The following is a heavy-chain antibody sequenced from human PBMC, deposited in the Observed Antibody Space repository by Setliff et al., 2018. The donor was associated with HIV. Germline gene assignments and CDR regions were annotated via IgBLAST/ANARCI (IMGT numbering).Heavy chain of an antibody. CDR3: ARQRGWDFDY. CDR1: GGSISGYY. J-gene: IGHJ4*02. CDR2: INYSGVT. D-gene: IGHD1-26*01. V-gene: IGHV4-59*08. Sequence: SETLSLTCTVSGGSISGYYWSWIRQSPGKGLEWIAYINYSGVTNYSPSLKSRVTISLDTSKNQFSLKFSSVTAADSAIYYCARQRGWDFDYWGQGTLVTVSS.